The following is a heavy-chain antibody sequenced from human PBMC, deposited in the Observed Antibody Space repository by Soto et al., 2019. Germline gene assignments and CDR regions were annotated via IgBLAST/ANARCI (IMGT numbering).Heavy chain of an antibody. V-gene: IGHV3-21*01. D-gene: IGHD1-1*01. Sequence: GGSPSLSCAASGITFSSYSMNLVRQARGQGLEWVSSISSSSSYIYYAESVQGRFTVSRDNAKNSLYLQMNSLRHDDTAFYYCAREQQTGMVLGWFDTWGQGTLVTVSS. J-gene: IGHJ5*02. CDR2: ISSSSSYI. CDR1: GITFSSYS. CDR3: AREQQTGMVLGWFDT.